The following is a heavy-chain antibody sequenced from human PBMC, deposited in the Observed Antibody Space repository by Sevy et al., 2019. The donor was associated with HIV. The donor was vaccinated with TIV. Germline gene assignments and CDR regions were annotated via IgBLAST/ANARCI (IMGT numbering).Heavy chain of an antibody. V-gene: IGHV3-33*01. J-gene: IGHJ4*01. CDR3: ARDLEFCDSGDYGPAFMPDF. CDR2: IWFDGSNT. Sequence: GGSLRLSCAASGFTFSSFGMHWVRQAPGKGLEWVAVIWFDGSNTYYVDSVKGRFTISRDIAKNTLHLQMNSLRAEDTAVYDCARDLEFCDSGDYGPAFMPDFWGHGTLVTVSS. CDR1: GFTFSSFG. D-gene: IGHD4-17*01.